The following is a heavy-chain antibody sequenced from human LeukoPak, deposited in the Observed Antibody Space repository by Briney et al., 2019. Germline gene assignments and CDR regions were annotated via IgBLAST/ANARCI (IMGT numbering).Heavy chain of an antibody. CDR2: IGPDDAT. CDR1: RFSLSGNA. Sequence: GGSLRLSCAASRFSLSGNAVSWVRQAPGKRPEWVAGIGPDDATFYPASVRGRFTISRDTSQNTMYLQMNSLRAEDTALYYCAKGNLQLGQDVCDIWGQGTMVTVSS. D-gene: IGHD3-16*01. J-gene: IGHJ3*02. CDR3: AKGNLQLGQDVCDI. V-gene: IGHV3-23*01.